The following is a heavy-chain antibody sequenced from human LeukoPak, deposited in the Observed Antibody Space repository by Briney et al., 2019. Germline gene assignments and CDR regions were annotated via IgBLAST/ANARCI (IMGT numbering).Heavy chain of an antibody. CDR1: GFTFSSYW. D-gene: IGHD2-15*01. CDR2: INSDGSST. V-gene: IGHV3-74*01. CDR3: AREERGGSSYDY. J-gene: IGHJ4*02. Sequence: GGSLRLSCAASGFTFSSYWMHWVRQAPGKGLVWVSRINSDGSSTSYADSVKGRFTISGDNAKNTLYLQMNSLRAEDTAVYYCAREERGGSSYDYWGQGTLVTVSS.